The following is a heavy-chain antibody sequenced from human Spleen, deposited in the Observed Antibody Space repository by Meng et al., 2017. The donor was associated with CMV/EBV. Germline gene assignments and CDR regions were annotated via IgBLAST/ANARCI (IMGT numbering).Heavy chain of an antibody. Sequence: GESLKISCTASGFTFGDYAMSWVRQAPGKGLEWVGFIRSKAYGGTTEYAASVKGRFTISRDDSKSIAYLQMNSLKTEDTAVYYCTRDGKTMYYDFWSGYYDYWGQGTLVTVSS. J-gene: IGHJ4*02. V-gene: IGHV3-49*04. CDR2: IRSKAYGGTT. CDR1: GFTFGDYA. CDR3: TRDGKTMYYDFWSGYYDY. D-gene: IGHD3-3*01.